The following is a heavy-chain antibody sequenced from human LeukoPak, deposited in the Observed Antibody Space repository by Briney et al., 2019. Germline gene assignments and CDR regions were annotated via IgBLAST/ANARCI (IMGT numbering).Heavy chain of an antibody. CDR3: AKDKGIAAAGTSELDY. Sequence: GGSLRLSCAASGFTFSSYAMSWVRQAPGKGLEWVSAISGSGGSTYYADSVKGRFTISRDNSKNTLYLQMNSLGAEDTAVYYCAKDKGIAAAGTSELDYWGQGTLVTVSS. CDR2: ISGSGGST. J-gene: IGHJ4*02. D-gene: IGHD6-13*01. CDR1: GFTFSSYA. V-gene: IGHV3-23*01.